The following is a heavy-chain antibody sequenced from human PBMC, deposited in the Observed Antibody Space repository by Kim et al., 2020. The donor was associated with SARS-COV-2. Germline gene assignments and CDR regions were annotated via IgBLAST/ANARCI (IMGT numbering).Heavy chain of an antibody. J-gene: IGHJ6*02. V-gene: IGHV3-23*01. D-gene: IGHD1-1*01. CDR3: AKDQHNWNDAAI. Sequence: YYADSVKGRFTISRDNSKSTLFLQMNSLRAEDTAVYYCAKDQHNWNDAAIWGQGTTVTVSS.